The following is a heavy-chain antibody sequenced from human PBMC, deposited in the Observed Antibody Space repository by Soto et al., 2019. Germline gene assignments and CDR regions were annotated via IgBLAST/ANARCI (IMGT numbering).Heavy chain of an antibody. CDR1: GFTFSSYA. J-gene: IGHJ5*02. D-gene: IGHD5-12*01. CDR2: ISYDGSNK. Sequence: GGSLRLSCAASGFTFSSYAMHWVRQAPGKGLEWVAVISYDGSNKYYADSVKGRFTISRDNSKNTLYLQMNSLRAEDTAVYYCARGGKWLRLYNWFDPWGQGTLVTVSS. CDR3: ARGGKWLRLYNWFDP. V-gene: IGHV3-30-3*01.